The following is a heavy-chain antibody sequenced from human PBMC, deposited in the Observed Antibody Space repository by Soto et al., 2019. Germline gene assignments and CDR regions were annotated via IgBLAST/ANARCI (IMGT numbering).Heavy chain of an antibody. J-gene: IGHJ4*02. Sequence: VASVKVSCKASGYTFTSYSMHWVRQAPGQRLEWMGWFNAGSGNTKYSQKFQDRVTITRDTSATTAYMELSGLRYEDTAVYYCARESTRTTAPDYWGQGTLVTVSS. CDR2: FNAGSGNT. CDR3: ARESTRTTAPDY. CDR1: GYTFTSYS. D-gene: IGHD4-17*01. V-gene: IGHV1-3*01.